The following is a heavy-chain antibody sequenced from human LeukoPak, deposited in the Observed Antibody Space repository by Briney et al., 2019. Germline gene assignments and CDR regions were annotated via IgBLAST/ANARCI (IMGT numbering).Heavy chain of an antibody. V-gene: IGHV3-33*01. J-gene: IGHJ4*02. CDR3: ARESYSSSWHYDY. CDR1: GFTFSSYG. Sequence: HPGGSLRLSCAASGFTFSSYGMHWVRQAPGKGLEWVAVIWYDGSNKYYADSVKGRFTISRDNSKNTLYLQMNSLRAEDTAVYYCARESYSSSWHYDYWGREPWSPSPQ. CDR2: IWYDGSNK. D-gene: IGHD6-13*01.